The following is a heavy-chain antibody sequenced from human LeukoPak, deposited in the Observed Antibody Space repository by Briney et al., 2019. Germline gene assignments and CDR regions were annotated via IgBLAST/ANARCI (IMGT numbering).Heavy chain of an antibody. J-gene: IGHJ6*03. D-gene: IGHD6-13*01. CDR2: ISGSGGST. CDR1: GFTFSSYA. CDR3: AKSLVPYSSTKYYMDV. V-gene: IGHV3-23*01. Sequence: SGGSLRLSCAASGFTFSSYAMSWVRQAPGKGLEWVSAISGSGGSTYYADSVKGRFTISRDNSKNTLYLQMNSLRAEDTAVYYCAKSLVPYSSTKYYMDVWGKGTTVTVSS.